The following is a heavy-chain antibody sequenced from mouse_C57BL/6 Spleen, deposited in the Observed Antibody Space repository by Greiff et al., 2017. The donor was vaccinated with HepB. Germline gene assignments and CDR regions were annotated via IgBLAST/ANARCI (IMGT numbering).Heavy chain of an antibody. J-gene: IGHJ4*01. Sequence: QVHVKQPGAELVMPGASVKLSCKASGYTFTSYWMHWVKQRPGQGLEWIGEIDPSDSYTNYNQKFKGKSTLTVDKSSSTAYMQLSSLTSEDSAVYYCAIYYGNPYAMDYWGQGTSVTVSS. CDR3: AIYYGNPYAMDY. CDR2: IDPSDSYT. CDR1: GYTFTSYW. D-gene: IGHD2-1*01. V-gene: IGHV1-69*01.